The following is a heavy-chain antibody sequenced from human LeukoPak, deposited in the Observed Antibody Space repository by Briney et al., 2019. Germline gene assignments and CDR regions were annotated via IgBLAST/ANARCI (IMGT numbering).Heavy chain of an antibody. J-gene: IGHJ6*02. CDR3: AKDIGAGIAAAGPSIYYYYYGMDV. Sequence: PGSFLRSSGRVPGSTLHDNATHWVGRAPGKGLEWVSGISLDSGILVYAGSVEGRFTISRDKPKNYLYLQMNSLRAEDTALYYCAKDIGAGIAAAGPSIYYYYYGMDVWGQGTTVTVSS. CDR1: GSTLHDNA. D-gene: IGHD6-13*01. CDR2: ISLDSGIL. V-gene: IGHV3-9*01.